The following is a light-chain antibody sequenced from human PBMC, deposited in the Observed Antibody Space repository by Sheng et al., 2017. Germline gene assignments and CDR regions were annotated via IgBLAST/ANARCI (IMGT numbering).Light chain of an antibody. Sequence: QSVLTQPPSVSAAPGQKVTISCSGSSSNIRSHYVSWYQHLPGTAPKLLIYENNKRPSGIPDRFSGSKSGTSATLGITGLQTGDEADYYCGTWDSSLSAEVFGGGTKLTVL. V-gene: IGLV1-51*02. CDR3: GTWDSSLSAEV. CDR1: SSNIRSHY. CDR2: ENN. J-gene: IGLJ3*02.